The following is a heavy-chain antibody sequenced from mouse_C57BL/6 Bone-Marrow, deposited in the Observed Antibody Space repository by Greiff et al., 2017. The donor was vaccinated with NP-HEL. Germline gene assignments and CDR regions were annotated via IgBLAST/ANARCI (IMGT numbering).Heavy chain of an antibody. J-gene: IGHJ4*01. D-gene: IGHD2-13*01. CDR3: VRAGEGDTMDY. CDR2: IRSKSSNYAT. V-gene: IGHV10-3*01. CDR1: GFTFTTYA. Sequence: EVHLVESGGGLVQPKGSLKLSCAASGFTFTTYAMHWVRQAPGKGLEWVARIRSKSSNYATYYADSVKDRFTISRDDSPSMLYLQIDNLKTEDTAMYYCVRAGEGDTMDYWGQGTSVTVSS.